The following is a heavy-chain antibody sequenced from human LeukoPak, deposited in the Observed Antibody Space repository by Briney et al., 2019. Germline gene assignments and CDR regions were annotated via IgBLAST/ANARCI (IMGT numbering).Heavy chain of an antibody. CDR3: ARSDGYGLVGI. CDR2: INHSGST. CDR1: GGSFSGYY. Sequence: SETLSLTCAVYGGSFSGYYWSWIRQPPGKGLEWIGEINHSGSTNYNPSLKSRVTISVDTSKNQFSLKLTSVTAADTAVYYCARSDGYGLVGIWGQGTMVTVSS. J-gene: IGHJ3*02. V-gene: IGHV4-34*01. D-gene: IGHD3-10*01.